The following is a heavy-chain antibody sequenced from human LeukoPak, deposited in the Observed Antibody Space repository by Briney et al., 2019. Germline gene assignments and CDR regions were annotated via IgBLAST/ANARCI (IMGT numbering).Heavy chain of an antibody. CDR1: GFTFSSYA. V-gene: IGHV3-23*01. J-gene: IGHJ4*02. Sequence: GGSLRLSCAASGFTFSSYAMYWVRQAPGKGLECVSAVTGNGDTTYYADSVKGRFTISRDNSKNTLSLQMNSLRDGDTALYYCAKGGCSSGCSGNFWGQGTLVTVSA. D-gene: IGHD6-19*01. CDR2: VTGNGDTT. CDR3: AKGGCSSGCSGNF.